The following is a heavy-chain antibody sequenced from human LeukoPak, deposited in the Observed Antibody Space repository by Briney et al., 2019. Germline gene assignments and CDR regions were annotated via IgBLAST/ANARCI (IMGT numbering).Heavy chain of an antibody. D-gene: IGHD3-9*01. CDR3: ARDVGYDPLTDSYMDV. V-gene: IGHV4-30-4*08. Sequence: PSQTLFLTCTVSGASISGGDYYWSWIRQSPGKCLEWTGYTTYRGRASYSPSLASRASITVDTSKNQFSLKVRSVTVADAAACFCARDVGYDPLTDSYMDVWGKGATDIVSS. J-gene: IGHJ6*03. CDR1: GASISGGDYY. CDR2: TTYRGRA.